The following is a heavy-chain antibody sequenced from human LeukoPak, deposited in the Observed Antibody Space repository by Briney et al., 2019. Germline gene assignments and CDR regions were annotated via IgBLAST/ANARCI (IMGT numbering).Heavy chain of an antibody. D-gene: IGHD2-8*01. CDR2: IWYDGSNK. V-gene: IGHV3-33*06. CDR1: GFTFSSYG. J-gene: IGHJ1*01. CDR3: AKDVRRRCEYFQH. Sequence: GGSLRLSCAASGFTFSSYGMHWVRQAPGKGLEWVAVIWYDGSNKYYADSVKGRFTISRDNSKNTLYLQMNNLRAEDTAVYYCAKDVRRRCEYFQHWGQGTLVTVSS.